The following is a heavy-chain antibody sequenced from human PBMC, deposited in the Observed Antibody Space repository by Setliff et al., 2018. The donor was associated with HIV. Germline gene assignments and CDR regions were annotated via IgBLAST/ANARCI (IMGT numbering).Heavy chain of an antibody. CDR2: IYYTGST. Sequence: SETLSLTCTVSGGSISSFYWTWIRQPPGKGLEWIGYIYYTGSTNYNASLKSRITISLDTSKNQFSLKLRSVIAADTAVYYCARFSAGSGGLDYWGQGTLVTVSS. CDR3: ARFSAGSGGLDY. D-gene: IGHD6-19*01. J-gene: IGHJ4*02. CDR1: GGSISSFY. V-gene: IGHV4-59*08.